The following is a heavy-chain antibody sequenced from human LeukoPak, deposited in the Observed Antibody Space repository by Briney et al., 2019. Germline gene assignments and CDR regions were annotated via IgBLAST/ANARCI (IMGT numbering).Heavy chain of an antibody. CDR3: ARSHDYGDYEFQH. D-gene: IGHD4-17*01. J-gene: IGHJ1*01. Sequence: ASVKVTCKASGYTFTSYGISWVRQPPGQGLEWMGWISAYNGNTNYAQKLQGRVTMTTDTSTSTAYMELRSLRSDDTAVYYCARSHDYGDYEFQHWGQGTLVTVSS. CDR2: ISAYNGNT. CDR1: GYTFTSYG. V-gene: IGHV1-18*01.